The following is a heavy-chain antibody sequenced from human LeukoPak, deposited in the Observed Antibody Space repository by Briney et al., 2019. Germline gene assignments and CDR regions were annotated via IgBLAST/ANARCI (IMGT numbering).Heavy chain of an antibody. V-gene: IGHV3-74*01. CDR3: ARVVTGTIDADY. CDR1: GFTLSSYW. J-gene: IGHJ4*02. Sequence: GGSLRLSLAASGFTLSSYWMHWVRPAPGKGPVWVSRINSDGSSTRYADSVMGRFTISRDNAKNTLYLQMNSLRAEDTAVCYCARVVTGTIDADYWGQGTLVTVSS. CDR2: INSDGSST. D-gene: IGHD1-20*01.